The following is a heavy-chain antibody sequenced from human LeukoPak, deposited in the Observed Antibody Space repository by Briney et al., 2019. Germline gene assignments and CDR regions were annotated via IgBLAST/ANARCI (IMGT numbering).Heavy chain of an antibody. J-gene: IGHJ4*02. CDR1: GYTFTSYY. V-gene: IGHV1-2*06. CDR2: INPNSGGI. D-gene: IGHD2-2*01. Sequence: GASVKVSCKTSGYTFTSYYIHWVRQAPGQGLEWMGRINPNSGGINYAQKLQGRVTMTTDTSTSTAYMELRSLRSDDTAVYYCAREGVGYCSSTSCYDFDYWGQGTLVTVSS. CDR3: AREGVGYCSSTSCYDFDY.